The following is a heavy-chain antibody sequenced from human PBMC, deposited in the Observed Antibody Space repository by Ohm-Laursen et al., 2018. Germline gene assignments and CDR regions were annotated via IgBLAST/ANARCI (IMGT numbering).Heavy chain of an antibody. CDR3: ARVIYSYGFYYYGMDV. CDR2: SSSTGSSI. D-gene: IGHD5-18*01. CDR1: GFTFSDYY. J-gene: IGHJ6*02. V-gene: IGHV3-11*01. Sequence: SLRLSRAASGFTFSDYYMSWIRQAPGMGLECISYSSSTGSSIYYADSVKGRFTISRDNAKNSLYLQMNTLRADDTAVYHCARVIYSYGFYYYGMDVWGQGTTVTVSS.